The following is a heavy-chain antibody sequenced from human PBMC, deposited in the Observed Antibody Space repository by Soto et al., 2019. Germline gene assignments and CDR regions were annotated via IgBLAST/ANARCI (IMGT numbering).Heavy chain of an antibody. CDR2: INAGNGNT. J-gene: IGHJ4*02. D-gene: IGHD6-19*01. CDR3: ARDSSSGWYSTGFPDY. Sequence: ASVKFSCEASGYTFTSYAMHWVRQAPGQRLEWMGWINAGNGNTKYSQKFQGRVTITRDTSASTAYMELSSLRSGDTAVYYCARDSSSGWYSTGFPDYWGQGTLVTVSS. CDR1: GYTFTSYA. V-gene: IGHV1-3*01.